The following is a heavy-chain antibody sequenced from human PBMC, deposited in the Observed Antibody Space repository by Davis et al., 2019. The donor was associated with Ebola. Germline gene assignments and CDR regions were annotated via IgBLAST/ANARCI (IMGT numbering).Heavy chain of an antibody. J-gene: IGHJ6*03. V-gene: IGHV4-59*01. CDR2: IYYSGST. D-gene: IGHD4-17*01. Sequence: PGGSLRLSCTVSGGSISSYYWSWIRQPPGKGLEWIGYIYYSGSTNYNPSLKSRVTISVDTSKNQFSLKLSSVTAADTAVYYCARGGHGDGDIRHYYYMDVWGKGTTVTVSS. CDR1: GGSISSYY. CDR3: ARGGHGDGDIRHYYYMDV.